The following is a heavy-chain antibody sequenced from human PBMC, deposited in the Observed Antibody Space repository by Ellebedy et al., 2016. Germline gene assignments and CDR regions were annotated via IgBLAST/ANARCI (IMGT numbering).Heavy chain of an antibody. CDR3: ARLGVIAAAGASDS. CDR1: GFTFSGDY. V-gene: IGHV3-11*01. J-gene: IGHJ4*02. Sequence: GGSLRLSCAASGFTFSGDYMSWFRQAPGKGPEWVSYISYSGDLMYYADSVKGRFTTSRDNAGNSVYLQMNSLRAEDTAVYYCARLGVIAAAGASDSWGQGTLVIVSS. D-gene: IGHD6-13*01. CDR2: ISYSGDLM.